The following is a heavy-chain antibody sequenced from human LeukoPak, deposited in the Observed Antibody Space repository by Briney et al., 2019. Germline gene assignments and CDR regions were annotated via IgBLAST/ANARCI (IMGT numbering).Heavy chain of an antibody. CDR3: ARDPGSYYAKNWFDP. CDR1: GYTLTSYY. D-gene: IGHD1-26*01. CDR2: INPSGGST. Sequence: ASVKVSCKASGYTLTSYYMHWVRQAPGQGLEWMGIINPSGGSTNYAQKFQGRVTMTRDMSTRTVYMELSSLRFEDTAVYYCARDPGSYYAKNWFDPWGQGTLVTVSS. J-gene: IGHJ5*02. V-gene: IGHV1-46*01.